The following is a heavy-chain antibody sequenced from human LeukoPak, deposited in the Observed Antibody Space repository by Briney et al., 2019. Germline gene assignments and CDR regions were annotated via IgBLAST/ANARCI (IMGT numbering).Heavy chain of an antibody. V-gene: IGHV1-2*02. J-gene: IGHJ4*02. Sequence: ASVKVSCKASGYTFTGYYMRWVRQAPGQGLEWMGWINPNSGGTNYAQKFQGRVTMTRDTSISTAYMELSRLRSDDTAVYYCASRGSIAAAGYYFDYWGQGTLVTVSS. D-gene: IGHD6-13*01. CDR2: INPNSGGT. CDR1: GYTFTGYY. CDR3: ASRGSIAAAGYYFDY.